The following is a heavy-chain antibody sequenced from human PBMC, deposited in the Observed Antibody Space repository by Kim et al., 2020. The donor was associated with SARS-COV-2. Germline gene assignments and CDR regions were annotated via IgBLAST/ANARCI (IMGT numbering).Heavy chain of an antibody. D-gene: IGHD2-15*01. CDR2: INPNSGGT. CDR3: ARDRCSGGSCYSSWFDP. Sequence: ASVKVSCKASGYTFTGYYMHWVRQAPGQGLEWMGWINPNSGGTNYAQKFQGRVTMTRDTSISTAYMELSRLRSDETAVYYCARDRCSGGSCYSSWFDPWGQGTLVTVSS. CDR1: GYTFTGYY. V-gene: IGHV1-2*02. J-gene: IGHJ5*02.